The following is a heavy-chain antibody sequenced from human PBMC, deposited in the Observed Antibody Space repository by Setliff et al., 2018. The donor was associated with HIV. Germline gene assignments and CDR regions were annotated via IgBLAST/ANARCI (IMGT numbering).Heavy chain of an antibody. CDR2: VYHTGST. J-gene: IGHJ4*02. CDR3: ARVGYHGSGRYSFDY. CDR1: GGSISSNW. V-gene: IGHV4-4*02. Sequence: SETLSLTCAVSGGSISSNWWSWVRQSPGKGLEWIGNVYHTGSTYYNPSLKSRVTISVDTSKNQFSLNLSSVTAAETAVYYCARVGYHGSGRYSFDYWGQGTLVTVS. D-gene: IGHD3-10*01.